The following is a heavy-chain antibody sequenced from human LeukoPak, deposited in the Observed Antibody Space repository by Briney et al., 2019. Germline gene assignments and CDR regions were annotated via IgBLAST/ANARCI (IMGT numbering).Heavy chain of an antibody. D-gene: IGHD2-15*01. CDR3: AKSFGYCSGGSCYHHFDY. CDR2: ISYDGSNK. CDR1: GFTFSSYG. J-gene: IGHJ4*02. Sequence: AGGSLRLSCAASGFTFSSYGMHWVRQAPGKGLEWVAVISYDGSNKYYADSVKGRSTISRDNSKNTLYLQMNSLRAEDTAVYYCAKSFGYCSGGSCYHHFDYWGQETLVTVSS. V-gene: IGHV3-30*18.